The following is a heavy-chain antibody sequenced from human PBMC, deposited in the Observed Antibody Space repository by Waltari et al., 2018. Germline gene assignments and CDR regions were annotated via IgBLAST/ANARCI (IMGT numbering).Heavy chain of an antibody. CDR1: GFTFSNSW. V-gene: IGHV3-7*01. J-gene: IGHJ4*02. Sequence: EVQLVESGGDLVQPGGSLRLSCAASGFTFSNSWMAWVRQAPGKGVGGVANIKGDGSEKYYVDSVKGRFTISRDNDKNSLSLELNSLRVEDTAVYYCSWTLDYWGQGTLVTVSS. CDR2: IKGDGSEK. CDR3: SWTLDY.